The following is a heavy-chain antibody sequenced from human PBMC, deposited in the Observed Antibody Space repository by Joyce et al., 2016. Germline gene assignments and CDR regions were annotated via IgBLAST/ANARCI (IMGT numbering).Heavy chain of an antibody. CDR3: ARDRTYDFWSGYPGYFDY. CDR1: GVSISSRSNY. CDR2: IYYSGTP. D-gene: IGHD3-3*01. Sequence: QLLLQESGPGLVKPSETLSLTCSVSGVSISSRSNYWVWIRQPPGKGLEWIDNIYYSGTPYYKSSLESRLTISVDTSKNQFSLKLSSVTAADTAVYYCARDRTYDFWSGYPGYFDYWGQGILVTVSS. V-gene: IGHV4-39*07. J-gene: IGHJ4*02.